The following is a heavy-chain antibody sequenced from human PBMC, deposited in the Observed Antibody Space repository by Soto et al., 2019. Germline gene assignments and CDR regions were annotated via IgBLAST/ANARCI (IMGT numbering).Heavy chain of an antibody. D-gene: IGHD2-2*02. CDR3: AREGRGKKAGYNGLVSLGY. CDR2: IIPIFNST. V-gene: IGHV1-69*06. CDR1: GSRFSNYV. J-gene: IGHJ4*02. Sequence: QVQLVQSGAEVKTPGSSLKVSCKVSGSRFSNYVISWVRQAPGHGLEWLGRIIPIFNSTKYAQNFQGRVTITADNSTSTASLELSSLGSDDTAVCYCAREGRGKKAGYNGLVSLGYWGQGTLVTVSS.